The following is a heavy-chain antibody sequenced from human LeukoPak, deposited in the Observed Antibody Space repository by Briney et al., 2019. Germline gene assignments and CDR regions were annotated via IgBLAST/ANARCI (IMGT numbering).Heavy chain of an antibody. CDR3: ARGPQAYDFWSGYH. CDR1: GFTFSSYA. V-gene: IGHV3-30-3*01. CDR2: ISYDGSNK. D-gene: IGHD3-3*01. J-gene: IGHJ5*02. Sequence: GGSPRLSCAASGFTFSSYAMHWVRQAPGKGLEWVAVISYDGSNKYYADSVKGRFTISRDNSKNTLYLQMNSLRAEDTAVYYCARGPQAYDFWSGYHWGQGTLVTVSS.